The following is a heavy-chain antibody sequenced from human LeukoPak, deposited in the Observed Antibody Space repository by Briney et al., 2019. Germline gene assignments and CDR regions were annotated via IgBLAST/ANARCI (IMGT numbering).Heavy chain of an antibody. J-gene: IGHJ4*02. V-gene: IGHV2-5*02. D-gene: IGHD2-15*01. Sequence: SGPTLVKPTETLTLTCTFSGFSLTTSGVGVGWIRQPPGKALEWLTIIYWDDDQRYSPSLKTRLIITKDTSKDQVVLTMTNMDPVDTATYYCAHSRRRVSSHGGSCYHFDHWGQGTLVTVSS. CDR1: GFSLTTSGVG. CDR3: AHSRRRVSSHGGSCYHFDH. CDR2: IYWDDDQ.